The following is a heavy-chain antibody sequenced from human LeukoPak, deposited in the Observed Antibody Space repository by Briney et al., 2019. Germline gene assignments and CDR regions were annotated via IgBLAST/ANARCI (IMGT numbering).Heavy chain of an antibody. D-gene: IGHD3-10*01. V-gene: IGHV3-53*01. CDR2: MNSGGET. Sequence: GGSLRLSCVVSGFTVSSDLMNWVRQAPGKGLEWVSAMNSGGETYYADSVRGRFIISRDKSRNTLYLQMNSLRVDDTAVYYCARGGSMVRGVLWGPGTLVTASS. J-gene: IGHJ4*02. CDR3: ARGGSMVRGVL. CDR1: GFTVSSDL.